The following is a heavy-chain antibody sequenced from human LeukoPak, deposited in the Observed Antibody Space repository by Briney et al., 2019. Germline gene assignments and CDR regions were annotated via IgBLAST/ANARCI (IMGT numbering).Heavy chain of an antibody. V-gene: IGHV4-59*01. D-gene: IGHD2-2*01. CDR3: ARGLGCSSTSCYYNYYYMDV. J-gene: IGHJ6*03. Sequence: SETLSLTCTVSGGSISSYYWSWIRQPPGKGLEWIGYIYYSGSTNYNPSLKSRVTIPVDTSRNQFSLKLSSVTAADTAVYYCARGLGCSSTSCYYNYYYMDVWGKGTTVTVSS. CDR2: IYYSGST. CDR1: GGSISSYY.